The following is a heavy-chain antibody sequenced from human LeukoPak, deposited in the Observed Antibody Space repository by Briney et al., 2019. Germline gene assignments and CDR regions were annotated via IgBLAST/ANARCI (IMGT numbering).Heavy chain of an antibody. CDR1: GFTFSAYA. CDR3: AKGAMPYYDGSGYNYFDY. J-gene: IGHJ4*02. Sequence: QPGGSLRLSCAVSGFTFSAYAMSWVRQAPGKGLEWVSAMSGGGGMTYYADSVKGRFSISRDNSKNTLHLQMNRLRAEDTAVYYCAKGAMPYYDGSGYNYFDYWGQGTPVTVSS. D-gene: IGHD3-22*01. V-gene: IGHV3-23*01. CDR2: MSGGGGMT.